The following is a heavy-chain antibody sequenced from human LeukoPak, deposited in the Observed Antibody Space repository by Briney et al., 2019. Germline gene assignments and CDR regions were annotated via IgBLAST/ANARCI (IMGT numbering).Heavy chain of an antibody. CDR2: ISYDGSNE. Sequence: PGGSLRLSCAASGFTVSSNYMSWVRQAPGRGLEWVAVISYDGSNEHYADSVKGRFTISRDNSKNTVYMQMNSLRVEDTAVYHCAKEDYYGSGSYLGYWGQGTPVTVSS. V-gene: IGHV3-30*18. CDR3: AKEDYYGSGSYLGY. D-gene: IGHD3-10*01. CDR1: GFTVSSNY. J-gene: IGHJ4*02.